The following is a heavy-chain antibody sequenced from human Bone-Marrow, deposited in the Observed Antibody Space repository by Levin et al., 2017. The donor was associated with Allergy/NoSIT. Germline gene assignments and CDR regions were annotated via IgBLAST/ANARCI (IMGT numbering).Heavy chain of an antibody. J-gene: IGHJ4*02. CDR2: IRSKTYGGTT. CDR1: GFTFGDYA. D-gene: IGHD3-22*01. CDR3: TRGGYYDSSGYPFEDY. V-gene: IGHV3-49*03. Sequence: RGESLKISCTASGFTFGDYAMSWFRQAPGKGLEWVGFIRSKTYGGTTEYAASVKGRFTISRDDSKSIGYLQMNSLKTEDTAVYYCTRGGYYDSSGYPFEDYWGQGTLVTVSS.